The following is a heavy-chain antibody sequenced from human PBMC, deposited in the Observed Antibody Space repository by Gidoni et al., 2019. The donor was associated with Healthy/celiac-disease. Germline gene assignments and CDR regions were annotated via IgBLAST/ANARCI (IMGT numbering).Heavy chain of an antibody. J-gene: IGHJ6*02. Sequence: QVQLVQSGAEVKKPGASVKVSCKASGYTFTSYYMHWVRQAPGQGLEWMGIINPSGGRTSYAQKFQGRVTMTRDTSTSTVYMELSSLRSEDTAVYYCARGSITIFGVVSPYGMDVWGQGTTVTVSS. CDR1: GYTFTSYY. CDR3: ARGSITIFGVVSPYGMDV. D-gene: IGHD3-3*01. CDR2: INPSGGRT. V-gene: IGHV1-46*01.